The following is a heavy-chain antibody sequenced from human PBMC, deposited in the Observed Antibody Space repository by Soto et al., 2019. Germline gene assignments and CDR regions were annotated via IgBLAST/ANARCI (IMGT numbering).Heavy chain of an antibody. Sequence: GGSLRLSCAASGFTFSTYAIHWVRQAPGKGLEWVAVTSDDGTNKYYADSVKGRFTISRDNSKNTLFLQMNSLRAEDTAVYYCARGAQWEIRYAFDIWGQGTMVTVSS. CDR2: TSDDGTNK. J-gene: IGHJ3*02. CDR3: ARGAQWEIRYAFDI. V-gene: IGHV3-30-3*01. D-gene: IGHD1-26*01. CDR1: GFTFSTYA.